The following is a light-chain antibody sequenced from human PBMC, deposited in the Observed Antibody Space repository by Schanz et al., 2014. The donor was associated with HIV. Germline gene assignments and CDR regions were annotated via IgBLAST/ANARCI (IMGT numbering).Light chain of an antibody. V-gene: IGKV3D-20*02. CDR2: GAS. CDR1: QSVTSSY. J-gene: IGKJ4*01. Sequence: EIVLTQSPGTLSLSPGDRATLSCRASQSVTSSYLAWYQQKPGQAPRLLIYGASSRATGIPDRFSGSGSGTDFTLTISSLEPEDFAVYYCQQRSNWPLTFGGGTKVEIK. CDR3: QQRSNWPLT.